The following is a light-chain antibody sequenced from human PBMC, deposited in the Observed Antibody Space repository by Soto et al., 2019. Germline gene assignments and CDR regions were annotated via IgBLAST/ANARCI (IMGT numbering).Light chain of an antibody. CDR2: AAS. CDR3: QQYNNWPPPIT. V-gene: IGKV3-15*01. CDR1: QTVFTN. Sequence: EVVLTQSPATLSVSPGERVTFSCRASQTVFTNLAWYQQKPGQAPRLLIYAASTGATAIPARFSGSGSGTEFTLTISSMQSEDFAVYYCQQYNNWPPPITFGQGTRLEIK. J-gene: IGKJ5*01.